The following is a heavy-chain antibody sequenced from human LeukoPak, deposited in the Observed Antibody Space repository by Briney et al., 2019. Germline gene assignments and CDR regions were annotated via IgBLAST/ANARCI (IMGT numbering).Heavy chain of an antibody. D-gene: IGHD6-6*01. J-gene: IGHJ4*02. CDR2: ISTYNGNT. CDR1: GYTFTGYY. V-gene: IGHV1-18*04. Sequence: ASVKLSCKASGYTFTGYYMHWVRQAPGQGLEWMGWISTYNGNTNYAEKLQGRVTMTTDTSTSTAYMELRNLRSDDTAVYYCAKDRWRDGSSSFDNWGQGTLVTVSS. CDR3: AKDRWRDGSSSFDN.